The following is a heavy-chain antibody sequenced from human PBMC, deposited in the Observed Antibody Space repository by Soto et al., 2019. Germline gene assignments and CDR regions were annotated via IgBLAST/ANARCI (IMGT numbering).Heavy chain of an antibody. J-gene: IGHJ6*03. CDR2: ISNNGAHT. Sequence: GGSLRLSCASSGFTFSNYEMHWVRQAPGKGLEYVSGISNNGAHTYYAKSVKGRFTISRDNSKNTLYLQVDSLRAEDTAVYYCAKALTYSYYMGVWGKGTTVTVSS. CDR1: GFTFSNYE. V-gene: IGHV3-64*01. CDR3: AKALTYSYYMGV.